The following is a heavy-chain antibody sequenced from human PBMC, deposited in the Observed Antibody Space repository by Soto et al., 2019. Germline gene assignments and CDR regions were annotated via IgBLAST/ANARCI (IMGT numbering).Heavy chain of an antibody. CDR3: ARDMHAGFTHYFDP. J-gene: IGHJ5*02. D-gene: IGHD1-26*01. CDR2: IYQTGIT. CDR1: GDSISSSNW. Sequence: SETLSLTCAVSGDSISSSNWWTWVRQPPGKGLEWIGDIYQTGITNSNPSLKSRVTMSIDKSKNQFSLKLTSMTAADTAVYYCARDMHAGFTHYFDPWGQGTLVTVSS. V-gene: IGHV4-4*02.